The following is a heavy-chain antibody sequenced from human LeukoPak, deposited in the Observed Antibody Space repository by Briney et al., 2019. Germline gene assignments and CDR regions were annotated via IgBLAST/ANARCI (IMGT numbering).Heavy chain of an antibody. CDR1: GVSFSGYY. D-gene: IGHD4-17*01. CDR2: INHSGST. Sequence: SETLSLTCAVYGVSFSGYYWSWIRQPPGKGLEWIGEINHSGSTNYNPSLKSRVTISVDTSKNQFSLKLSSVTAADTAVYYCASINRDGDYDKSNWGQGTLVTVSS. CDR3: ASINRDGDYDKSN. V-gene: IGHV4-34*01. J-gene: IGHJ4*02.